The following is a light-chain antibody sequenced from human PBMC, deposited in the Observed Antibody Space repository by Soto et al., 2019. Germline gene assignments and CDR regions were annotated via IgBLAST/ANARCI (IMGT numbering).Light chain of an antibody. CDR2: GAS. CDR3: QQYGSSPPWT. Sequence: ESVLTQSPGTLSLSPGERATLSCMASQSVSSSYLAWYHQKPGQAPRLLIYGASSRATGIPDRFSGSGSGLGFTLAISTLEPEDSAVYYGQQYGSSPPWTVGQGTKVEIK. CDR1: QSVSSSY. J-gene: IGKJ1*01. V-gene: IGKV3-20*01.